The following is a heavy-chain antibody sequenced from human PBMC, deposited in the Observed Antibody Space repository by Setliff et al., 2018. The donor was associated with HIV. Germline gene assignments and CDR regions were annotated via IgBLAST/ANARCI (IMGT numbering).Heavy chain of an antibody. CDR3: ARRVLQFFGVVVDFDF. CDR2: INPNSSDT. Sequence: ASVKVSCKASGFTFTDYYIHWVRQAPGQGLEWMGWINPNSSDTNYAQKFQGMVTMTRATSISTAYMGLSRLRTDDTAVYYCARRVLQFFGVVVDFDFWGQGTLVTVSS. D-gene: IGHD3-3*01. J-gene: IGHJ4*02. V-gene: IGHV1-2*02. CDR1: GFTFTDYY.